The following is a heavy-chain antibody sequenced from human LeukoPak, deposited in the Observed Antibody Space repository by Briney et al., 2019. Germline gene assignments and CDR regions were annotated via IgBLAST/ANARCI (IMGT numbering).Heavy chain of an antibody. Sequence: SVKVSCKASGGTFSSYAISWVRQAPGQGLEWMGGIIPIFGTANYAQKFQGRVTISADKPTSTAYMELSSLRSEDTAVYYCASAGLWFGELSPQYFQHWGQGTLVTVSS. CDR3: ASAGLWFGELSPQYFQH. D-gene: IGHD3-10*01. CDR2: IIPIFGTA. J-gene: IGHJ1*01. CDR1: GGTFSSYA. V-gene: IGHV1-69*06.